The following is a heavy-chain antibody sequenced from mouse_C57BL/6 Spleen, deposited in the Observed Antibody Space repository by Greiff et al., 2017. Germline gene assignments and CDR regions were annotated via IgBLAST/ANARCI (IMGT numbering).Heavy chain of an antibody. D-gene: IGHD1-1*01. Sequence: VKPGASVKMSCKASGYTFTSYWITWVKQRPGQGLEWIGDIYPGSGSTNYNEKFKSKATLTVDTSSSTAYMQLSSLTSEDSAVYYCARLTTVVATEYFDVWGTGTTVTVSS. CDR3: ARLTTVVATEYFDV. V-gene: IGHV1-55*01. CDR1: GYTFTSYW. J-gene: IGHJ1*03. CDR2: IYPGSGST.